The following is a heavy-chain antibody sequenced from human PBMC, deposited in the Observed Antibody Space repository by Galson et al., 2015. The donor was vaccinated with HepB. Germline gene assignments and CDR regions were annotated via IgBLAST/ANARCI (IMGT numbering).Heavy chain of an antibody. D-gene: IGHD3-22*01. J-gene: IGHJ6*02. CDR2: IWYDGSNK. CDR3: ARAGREELDYDDSSAFMFHGMDV. Sequence: LRLSCAGSGFIFSNYGMHWVRQAPGKGLEWVAVIWYDGSNKFYADSVKGRFTISRDNSKNTVYLQMKSLRVEDTSVYYCARAGREELDYDDSSAFMFHGMDVWGQGTTVSVSS. CDR1: GFIFSNYG. V-gene: IGHV3-33*01.